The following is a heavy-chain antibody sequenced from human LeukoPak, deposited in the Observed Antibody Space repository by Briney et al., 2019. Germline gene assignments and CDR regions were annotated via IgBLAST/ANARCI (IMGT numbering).Heavy chain of an antibody. Sequence: SETLSLTCTVSGGAISGYYWSWIRQPPGKGLEYIGYIYYSGSTNYNSSLESRVTISVDTSKNQFSLRLRSVTAAGTAVYYCARAGTAAVGTIQQFWGQGTLVTVSS. V-gene: IGHV4-59*01. CDR2: IYYSGST. J-gene: IGHJ4*02. CDR3: ARAGTAAVGTIQQF. CDR1: GGAISGYY. D-gene: IGHD6-13*01.